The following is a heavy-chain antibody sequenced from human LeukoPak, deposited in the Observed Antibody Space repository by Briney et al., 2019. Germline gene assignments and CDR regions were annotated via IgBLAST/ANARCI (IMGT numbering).Heavy chain of an antibody. CDR3: ARDRYYYDSSGSFDI. D-gene: IGHD3-22*01. Sequence: PGGSLRLSCAAPGFTFSSYSMNWVRQAPGKGLEWVSSISSSSSYIYYADSVKGRFTISRDNAKNSLYLQMNSLRAEDTAVYYCARDRYYYDSSGSFDIWGQGTMVTVSS. CDR1: GFTFSSYS. V-gene: IGHV3-21*01. J-gene: IGHJ3*02. CDR2: ISSSSSYI.